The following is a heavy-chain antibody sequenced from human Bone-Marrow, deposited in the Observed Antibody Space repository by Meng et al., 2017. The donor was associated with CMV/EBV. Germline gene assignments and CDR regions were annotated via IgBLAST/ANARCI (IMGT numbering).Heavy chain of an antibody. Sequence: GESLKISCAASGFTFSNYWMHWVRQAPGKGLVWVSRINSEGTSRSYAGSVKGRLTTSRDNAKNTLYLQMSSLRVDDTAIYYCARESYTDAVDIWGQGIMVTVSS. D-gene: IGHD3-16*01. V-gene: IGHV3-74*01. CDR1: GFTFSNYW. CDR2: INSEGTSR. J-gene: IGHJ3*02. CDR3: ARESYTDAVDI.